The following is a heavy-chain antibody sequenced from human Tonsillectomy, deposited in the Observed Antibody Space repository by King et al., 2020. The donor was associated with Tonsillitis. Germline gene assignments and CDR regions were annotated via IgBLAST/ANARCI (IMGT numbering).Heavy chain of an antibody. CDR1: GYSINSGYY. CDR3: ASDDNSGWLCSFDY. Sequence: VQLQESGPGLVKPSETLSLTCTVSGYSINSGYYWGWIRQPPGKGLEWIGSIYHSGITYYNPSLKSRVTISVDTSKNQFSLKLSSVTAADTAVYYCASDDNSGWLCSFDYWGQGTLVTVSS. D-gene: IGHD6-19*01. V-gene: IGHV4-38-2*02. CDR2: IYHSGIT. J-gene: IGHJ4*02.